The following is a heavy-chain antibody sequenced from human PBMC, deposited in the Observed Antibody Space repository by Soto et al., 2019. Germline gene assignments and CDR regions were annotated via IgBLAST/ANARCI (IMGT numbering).Heavy chain of an antibody. Sequence: PSQTLSLTCAISADIVSSNTAAWNCIRSSPSRGLEWLGRTYYRSNWRHDYAVSVKSRITVNPDTSKNHFSLQLNSVTPDDTAVYYCARGVAGSGFDLWGQGTLVTVSS. CDR2: TYYRSNWRH. CDR3: ARGVAGSGFDL. D-gene: IGHD6-19*01. CDR1: ADIVSSNTAA. V-gene: IGHV6-1*01. J-gene: IGHJ4*02.